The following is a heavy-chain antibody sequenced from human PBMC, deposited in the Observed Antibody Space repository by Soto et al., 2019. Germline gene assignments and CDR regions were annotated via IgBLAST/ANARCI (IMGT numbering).Heavy chain of an antibody. Sequence: QVQLVESGGGVVQPGRSLRLSCAASGFTFSSYGMHWVRQAPGKGLEWVAVIWYDGSNKYYADSVKGRFTISRDNSKDTLYLQMNSLRAEDTAVYYCARAPYCSSTSCSNYYYYYMDVWGKGTTVTVSS. CDR1: GFTFSSYG. V-gene: IGHV3-33*01. CDR2: IWYDGSNK. D-gene: IGHD2-2*01. J-gene: IGHJ6*03. CDR3: ARAPYCSSTSCSNYYYYYMDV.